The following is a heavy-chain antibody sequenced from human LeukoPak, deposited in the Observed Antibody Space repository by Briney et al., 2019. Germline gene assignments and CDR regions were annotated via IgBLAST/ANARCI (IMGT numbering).Heavy chain of an antibody. J-gene: IGHJ4*02. CDR3: ARDPSPSSLFDY. Sequence: ASVKVSCKASGYTFTSHYMHWVRQAPGQGLEWMGIINPSSGSTTYAQKFQGRVTMTRDTSTSTVYMELSSLRCEDTAIYYCARDPSPSSLFDYWGQGTLVTVSS. CDR1: GYTFTSHY. D-gene: IGHD6-6*01. V-gene: IGHV1-46*01. CDR2: INPSSGST.